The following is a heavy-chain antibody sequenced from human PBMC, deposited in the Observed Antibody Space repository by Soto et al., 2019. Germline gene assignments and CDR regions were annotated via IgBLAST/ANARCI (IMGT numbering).Heavy chain of an antibody. CDR2: ISVGSGSI. Sequence: EEQLVESGGGLVQPGGSLRVSCAASGFSFRSYAMNWVRQAPGKGLEWVSYISVGSGSIFYADSVKGRFTISRDDAKNSLYLQMNTLRGEDTAVYYCVRDDWWAFDIWGQGTMVTVSS. D-gene: IGHD2-15*01. CDR1: GFSFRSYA. CDR3: VRDDWWAFDI. V-gene: IGHV3-48*01. J-gene: IGHJ3*02.